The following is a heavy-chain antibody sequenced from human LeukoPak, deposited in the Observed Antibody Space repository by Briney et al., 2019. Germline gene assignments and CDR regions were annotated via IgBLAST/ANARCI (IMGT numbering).Heavy chain of an antibody. CDR3: ARGSERTVTNNYYYYMDV. J-gene: IGHJ6*03. CDR1: GGTFSSYV. V-gene: IGHV1-69*06. D-gene: IGHD4-17*01. CDR2: IIPIFGTA. Sequence: ASVKVSCKASGGTFSSYVINWVRQAPGQGLEWMGGIIPIFGTANYAQKFQGRVTITADKSTSTAYMELSSLRSDDTAVYYCARGSERTVTNNYYYYMDVWGKGTTVTISS.